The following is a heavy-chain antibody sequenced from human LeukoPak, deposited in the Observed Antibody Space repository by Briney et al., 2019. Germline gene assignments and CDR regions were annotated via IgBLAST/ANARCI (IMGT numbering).Heavy chain of an antibody. Sequence: GGSLRLSCAASGFTFSSYEMKWVRQAPGKGLEWVSSISSSGSTIYYADSVGGRFTISRDNARNALYLQMNSLRAEDRGVYFCARGTVAYSSGDCSYTPYYFDLWGRGTLVTVSS. CDR3: ARGTVAYSSGDCSYTPYYFDL. D-gene: IGHD2-21*02. CDR2: ISSSGSTI. CDR1: GFTFSSYE. V-gene: IGHV3-48*03. J-gene: IGHJ2*01.